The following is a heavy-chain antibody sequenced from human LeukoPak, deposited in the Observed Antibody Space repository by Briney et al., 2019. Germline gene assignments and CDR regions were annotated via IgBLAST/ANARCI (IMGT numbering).Heavy chain of an antibody. CDR1: GGSISSGGYS. CDR3: ARSESSGSYYRLDY. D-gene: IGHD1-26*01. V-gene: IGHV4-61*02. CDR2: IYTSGST. J-gene: IGHJ4*02. Sequence: PSETLSLTCAVSGGSISSGGYSWSWIRQPAGKGLEWIGRIYTSGSTNYNPSLKSRVTMSVDASKNQFSLKLSSVTAADTAVYYCARSESSGSYYRLDYWGQGTLVTVSS.